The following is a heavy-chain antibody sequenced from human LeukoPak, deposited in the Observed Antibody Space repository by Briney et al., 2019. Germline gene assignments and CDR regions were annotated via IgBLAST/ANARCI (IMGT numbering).Heavy chain of an antibody. CDR3: ARDPRYCSSTSCYEN. Sequence: GASVKVSCKASGYTFTSYGISWVRQAPGQGLEWMGGIIPIFGTANYAQKFQGRVTITTDESTSTAYMELSSLRAEDTAVYYCARDPRYCSSTSCYENWGQGTLVTVSS. V-gene: IGHV1-69*05. CDR2: IIPIFGTA. CDR1: GYTFTSYG. D-gene: IGHD2-2*01. J-gene: IGHJ4*02.